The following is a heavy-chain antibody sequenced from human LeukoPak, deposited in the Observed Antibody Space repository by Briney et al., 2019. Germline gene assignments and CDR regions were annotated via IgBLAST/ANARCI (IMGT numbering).Heavy chain of an antibody. CDR3: ATVVTRTNYFDY. CDR1: GYTFTTYD. CDR2: IIPIFGTA. V-gene: IGHV1-69*13. J-gene: IGHJ4*02. D-gene: IGHD4-23*01. Sequence: ASVKVSCKASGYTFTTYDINWVRQAPGQGLEWMGGIIPIFGTANYAQKFQGRVTITADESTSTACMELSSLRSEDTAVYYCATVVTRTNYFDYWGQGTLVTVSS.